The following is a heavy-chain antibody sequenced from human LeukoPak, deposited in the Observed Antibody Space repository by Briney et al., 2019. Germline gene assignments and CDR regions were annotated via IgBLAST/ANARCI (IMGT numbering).Heavy chain of an antibody. V-gene: IGHV4-4*08. J-gene: IGHJ3*02. D-gene: IGHD2-2*01. CDR1: GGSISDYY. CDR3: ARTQCSSTSCYLRRGNAFDI. CDR2: IYSNGSS. Sequence: SETLSLTCTVSGGSISDYYWSWIRQPPGKGLEWIGYIYSNGSSHCNPSLKSRVTISVDTPKNHFSLNLSSVTAADTAVYYCARTQCSSTSCYLRRGNAFDIWGQGSLVTVST.